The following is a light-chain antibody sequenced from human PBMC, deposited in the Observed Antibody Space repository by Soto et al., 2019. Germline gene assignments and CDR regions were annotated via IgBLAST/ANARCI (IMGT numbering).Light chain of an antibody. V-gene: IGKV3-20*01. CDR1: QTVSNRY. Sequence: ETVLTQSPGTLSLSPGERATLSCRASQTVSNRYVAWYQQKFGQPPRLLIYETSTRANGIPARFSGSGSGTDFTLSISSLQPGDVGIYSCQRYHTWPPITFDQGTRLAIK. CDR3: QRYHTWPPIT. CDR2: ETS. J-gene: IGKJ5*01.